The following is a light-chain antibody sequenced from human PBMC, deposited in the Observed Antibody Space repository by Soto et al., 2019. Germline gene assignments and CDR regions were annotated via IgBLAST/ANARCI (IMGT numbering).Light chain of an antibody. J-gene: IGLJ3*02. CDR1: SSDVGYYDL. Sequence: QSVLTQPASVSGSPGQSITISCAGTSSDVGYYDLVPWYQQHAGKAPNLLIFEVTQRPSGISDRFSASKSGFTASLTISGLQPEDEAVYFCCTYAGHVPRFGGGTK. CDR2: EVT. V-gene: IGLV2-23*02. CDR3: CTYAGHVPR.